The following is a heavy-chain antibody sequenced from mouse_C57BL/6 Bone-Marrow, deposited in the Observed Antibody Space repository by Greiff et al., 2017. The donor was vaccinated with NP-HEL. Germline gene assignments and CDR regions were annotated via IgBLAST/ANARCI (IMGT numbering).Heavy chain of an antibody. CDR1: GFTFSSYA. CDR3: ARETTVVDYYAMDY. Sequence: EVQLVESGGGLVKPGGSLKLSCAASGFTFSSYAMSWVRQTPEKRLEWVATISDGGSYTYYPANVKGRFPISRDNAKNNLYLQMSHLKSEDTAMYYCARETTVVDYYAMDYWGQGTSVTVSS. J-gene: IGHJ4*01. CDR2: ISDGGSYT. V-gene: IGHV5-4*01. D-gene: IGHD1-1*01.